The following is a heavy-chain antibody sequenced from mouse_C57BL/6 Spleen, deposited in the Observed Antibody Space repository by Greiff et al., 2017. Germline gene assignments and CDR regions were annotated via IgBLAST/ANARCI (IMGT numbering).Heavy chain of an antibody. J-gene: IGHJ3*01. Sequence: EVKLMESGGGLVKPGGSLKLSCAASGFTFSSYAMSWVRQTPEKRLEWVATISDGGSYTYYPDNVKGRFTISRDNAKNNLYLQMSHLKSEDTAMYYCARDPITTVEAWFAYWGQGTLVTVSA. V-gene: IGHV5-4*01. CDR1: GFTFSSYA. CDR2: ISDGGSYT. CDR3: ARDPITTVEAWFAY. D-gene: IGHD1-1*01.